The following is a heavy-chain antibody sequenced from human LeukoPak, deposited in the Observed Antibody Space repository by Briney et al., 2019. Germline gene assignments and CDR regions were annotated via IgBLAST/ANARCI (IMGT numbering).Heavy chain of an antibody. D-gene: IGHD3-16*01. Sequence: GGSLRLSCAASGFTFSNDWMSWVRQAPGRGLEWVGRIKSKTGGGTTDYAARVKGRFTISRDDTKNTLYLQMNSLKTEDTAVYYCTTGAQYDYVWGSYGDRWGQGTLVTVSS. CDR1: GFTFSNDW. J-gene: IGHJ4*02. V-gene: IGHV3-15*01. CDR3: TTGAQYDYVWGSYGDR. CDR2: IKSKTGGGTT.